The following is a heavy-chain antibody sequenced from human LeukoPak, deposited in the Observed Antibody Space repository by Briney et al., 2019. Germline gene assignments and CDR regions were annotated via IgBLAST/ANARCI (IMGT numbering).Heavy chain of an antibody. Sequence: ASVKVSCKASGYTFTSYGISWVRQAPGQGLEWMGWISAYNSNTNYAQKLQGRVTMTTDTSTSTAYMELRSLRSDDTAVYYCARVNDYVWGSYRYPQFDYWGQGTLVTVSS. D-gene: IGHD3-16*02. CDR3: ARVNDYVWGSYRYPQFDY. J-gene: IGHJ4*02. CDR1: GYTFTSYG. CDR2: ISAYNSNT. V-gene: IGHV1-18*04.